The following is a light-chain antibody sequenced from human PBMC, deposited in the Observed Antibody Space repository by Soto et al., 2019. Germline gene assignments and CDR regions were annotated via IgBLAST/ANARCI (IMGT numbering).Light chain of an antibody. J-gene: IGKJ1*01. CDR2: GAT. V-gene: IGKV3-15*01. CDR3: QRGSGNPRT. Sequence: EIVMTQSPPTLSVSPGERATLSCRASESVSSYLAWYQQKPGHAPMLLYYGATTGATDLPGILSGTWSATEFPRTSSREHSEASADYYGQRGSGNPRTFGQGTKVDIK. CDR1: ESVSSY.